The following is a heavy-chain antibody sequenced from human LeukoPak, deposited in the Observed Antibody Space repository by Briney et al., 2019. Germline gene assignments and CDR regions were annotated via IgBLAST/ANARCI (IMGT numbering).Heavy chain of an antibody. J-gene: IGHJ4*02. V-gene: IGHV3-64D*09. D-gene: IGHD3-22*01. Sequence: GGSLRLSCSVSGFTFSRYAMHWVRQTPGKGLEHVSGISSNGGSTYYADSVKGRFTISRDNSKNTLYLQMSSLRAEDTAVYYCARDDYYDSSGYPPFDYWGQGTLVTVSS. CDR1: GFTFSRYA. CDR2: ISSNGGST. CDR3: ARDDYYDSSGYPPFDY.